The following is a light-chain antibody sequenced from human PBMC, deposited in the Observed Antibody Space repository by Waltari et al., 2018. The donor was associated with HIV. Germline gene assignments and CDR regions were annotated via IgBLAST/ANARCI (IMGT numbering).Light chain of an antibody. CDR3: QQYSRWPPTWT. Sequence: EVVMTQSPGTLSVSPGERATLSCRSSENIRNNLAWYQQKPGQAPRLPFFDASARATGFPAKFNGSGFGKRFTLNIRGLQSEDFAIYYCQQYSRWPPTWTFGQGTKVDVK. CDR1: ENIRNN. J-gene: IGKJ1*01. V-gene: IGKV3-15*01. CDR2: DAS.